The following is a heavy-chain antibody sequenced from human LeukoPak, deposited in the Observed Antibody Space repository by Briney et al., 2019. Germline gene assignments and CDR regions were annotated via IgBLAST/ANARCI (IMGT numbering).Heavy chain of an antibody. CDR1: GFTFSNYW. J-gene: IGHJ3*01. Sequence: QTGGSLRLSCAASGFTFSNYWMSWVRQAPGKGLEWVANIQQDGGEKYYVDSVKGRFTISRDNTKNSLYLQMNSLRAEDTAVYYCAKWESENAFNFWGQGTMVTVSS. V-gene: IGHV3-7*01. CDR2: IQQDGGEK. CDR3: AKWESENAFNF. D-gene: IGHD1-26*01.